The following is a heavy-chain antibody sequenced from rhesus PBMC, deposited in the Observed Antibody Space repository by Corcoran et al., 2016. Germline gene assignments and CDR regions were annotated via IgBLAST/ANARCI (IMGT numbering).Heavy chain of an antibody. CDR2: ITYSGST. J-gene: IGHJ4*01. CDR3: ARDRIAFDY. CDR1: GGSIRSGYYY. Sequence: QVQLQESGPGLVKPSETLSLTCAVSGGSIRSGYYYWSWIRQPPGKGLEWIGYITYSGSTSYNPSLKSRVTISRDTSKNQFSLKLSSVTAADTAVYYCARDRIAFDYWGQGVLVTVSS. V-gene: IGHV4-122*02. D-gene: IGHD2-2*01.